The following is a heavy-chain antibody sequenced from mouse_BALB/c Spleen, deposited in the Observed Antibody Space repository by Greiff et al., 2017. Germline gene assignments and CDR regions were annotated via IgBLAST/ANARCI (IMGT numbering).Heavy chain of an antibody. CDR2: IWSGGST. CDR1: GFSLTSYG. J-gene: IGHJ4*01. V-gene: IGHV2-2*02. CDR3: ARTNYGNYYAMDY. D-gene: IGHD1-1*01. Sequence: QVQLKESGPGLVQPSQSLSITCTVSGFSLTSYGVHWVRQSPGKGLEWLGVIWSGGSTDYNAAFISRLSISKDNSKSQVFFKMNSLQANDTAIYYCARTNYGNYYAMDYWGQGTSVTVSS.